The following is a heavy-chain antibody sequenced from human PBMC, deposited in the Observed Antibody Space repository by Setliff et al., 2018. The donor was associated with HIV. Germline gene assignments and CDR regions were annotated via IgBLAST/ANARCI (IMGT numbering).Heavy chain of an antibody. CDR2: ISGSAGGT. CDR1: GFTFRRYG. V-gene: IGHV3-23*01. Sequence: PGGSLRLSCAASGFTFRRYGMHWVRQAPGKGLEWVSAISGSAGGTYYADSVKGRFTISGDNSKNTLYLQMNSLRAEDTAVYYCAKPYRGSVVRGVMNYYYMDVWGKGTTVTVSS. CDR3: AKPYRGSVVRGVMNYYYMDV. D-gene: IGHD3-10*01. J-gene: IGHJ6*03.